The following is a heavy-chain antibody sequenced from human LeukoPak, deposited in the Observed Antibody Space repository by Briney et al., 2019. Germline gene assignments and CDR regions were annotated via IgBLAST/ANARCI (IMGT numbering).Heavy chain of an antibody. CDR2: MSSDAIKT. CDR3: AKDKSSSSWVFDS. CDR1: GFTFRTCG. Sequence: PGTSLRLSCETSGFTFRTCGVHWVRQAPGKGLEWVALMSSDAIKTYYADSVKGRFTISRDNSKKTLYLQMNSLRAEDTAVYYCAKDKSSSSWVFDSWGQGTLVTVSS. J-gene: IGHJ4*02. V-gene: IGHV3-30*04. D-gene: IGHD6-13*01.